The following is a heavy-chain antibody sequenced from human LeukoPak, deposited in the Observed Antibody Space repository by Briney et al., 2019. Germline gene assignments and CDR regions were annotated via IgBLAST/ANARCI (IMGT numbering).Heavy chain of an antibody. CDR3: AGAAAGTAIGS. CDR2: IYAGDSDT. Sequence: GESLKISCKGSGYSFSTYWIAWARQMPGKGLEWMGIIYAGDSDTRYSPSFQGKFTISTDKSISTAYLQWSSLKASDSAIYYGAGAAAGTAIGSWGQGTLVTVSS. D-gene: IGHD6-13*01. V-gene: IGHV5-51*01. J-gene: IGHJ4*02. CDR1: GYSFSTYW.